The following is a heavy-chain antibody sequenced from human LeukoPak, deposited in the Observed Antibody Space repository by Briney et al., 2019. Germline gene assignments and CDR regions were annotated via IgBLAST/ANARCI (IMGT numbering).Heavy chain of an antibody. V-gene: IGHV4-4*02. D-gene: IGHD2-15*01. CDR1: GGSISSSNW. CDR3: ARDRAPGYCSGGSCYKPDYYYYYGMDV. Sequence: SGTLSLTCAVSGGSISSSNWWSWVRQPPGKGLEWIGEIYHSGSTNYNPSLKSRVTISVDKFKNQFSLKLSSVTAADTAVYYCARDRAPGYCSGGSCYKPDYYYYYGMDVWGQGTTVTVSS. CDR2: IYHSGST. J-gene: IGHJ6*02.